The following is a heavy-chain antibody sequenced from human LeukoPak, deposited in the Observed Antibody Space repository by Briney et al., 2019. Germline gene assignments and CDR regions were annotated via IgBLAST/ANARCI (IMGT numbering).Heavy chain of an antibody. Sequence: ASVKVSCKASGYTFTSYGISWVRQAPGQGLEWMGWISAYNGNTNYAQKLQGRVTMTTDTSTSTAYMELRSLRSDDTAAYYCARDIFYDFWSGPDYWGQGTLVTVSS. CDR3: ARDIFYDFWSGPDY. V-gene: IGHV1-18*01. J-gene: IGHJ4*02. CDR1: GYTFTSYG. D-gene: IGHD3-3*01. CDR2: ISAYNGNT.